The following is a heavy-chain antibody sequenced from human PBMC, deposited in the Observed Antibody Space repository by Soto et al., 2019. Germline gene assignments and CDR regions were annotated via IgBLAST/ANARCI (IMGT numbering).Heavy chain of an antibody. Sequence: PSETLSLTCTVSGGSISSYYWSWIRQPPGKGLEWIGYIYYSGSTNYNPSLKSRVTISVDTSKNQFSLKLSSVTAADTAVYYCARRETLKGDYDYLGQGNLVTVS. CDR3: ARRETLKGDYDY. J-gene: IGHJ4*02. CDR1: GGSISSYY. CDR2: IYYSGST. V-gene: IGHV4-59*08. D-gene: IGHD4-17*01.